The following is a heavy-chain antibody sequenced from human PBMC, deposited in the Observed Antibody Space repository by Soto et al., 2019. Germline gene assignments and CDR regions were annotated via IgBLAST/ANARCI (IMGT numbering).Heavy chain of an antibody. Sequence: GGSLRLSCTASGFTFGDYAMSWVRQAPGKGLEWVGFIRSKAYGGTTEYAASVKGRFTISRDDSKSIAYLQMNSLKTEDTAVYYCTRTTIGYYDSSGYRFDYWGQGTLFTVSS. D-gene: IGHD3-22*01. CDR3: TRTTIGYYDSSGYRFDY. CDR2: IRSKAYGGTT. CDR1: GFTFGDYA. V-gene: IGHV3-49*04. J-gene: IGHJ4*02.